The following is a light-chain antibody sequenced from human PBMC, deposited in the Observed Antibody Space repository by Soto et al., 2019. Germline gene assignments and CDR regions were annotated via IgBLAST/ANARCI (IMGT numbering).Light chain of an antibody. CDR1: QSVSSY. CDR3: QQRSNWYT. Sequence: EIVLTLSPATLSLSPGERATLSCRASQSVSSYLAWYQQKPGQAPRLLIYDASNRATGIPARFSGSGSGTDFTLTISTLEPEDFAVYYCQQRSNWYTFGQGTKLESK. CDR2: DAS. V-gene: IGKV3-11*01. J-gene: IGKJ2*01.